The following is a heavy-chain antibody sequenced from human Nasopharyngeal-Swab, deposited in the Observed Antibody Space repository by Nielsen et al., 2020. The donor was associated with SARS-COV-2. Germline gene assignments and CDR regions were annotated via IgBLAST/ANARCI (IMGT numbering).Heavy chain of an antibody. CDR3: ARGHNTYCGGDCYSLAPDY. J-gene: IGHJ4*02. Sequence: GGSLRLSCAASGFTFSSYGMHWVRQAPGTGLEWVAVISYDGSNKYYADSVKGRFTISRDNSKNTLYLQMNSLRAEDTAVYYCARGHNTYCGGDCYSLAPDYWGQGTLVTVSS. V-gene: IGHV3-33*05. CDR1: GFTFSSYG. D-gene: IGHD2-21*02. CDR2: ISYDGSNK.